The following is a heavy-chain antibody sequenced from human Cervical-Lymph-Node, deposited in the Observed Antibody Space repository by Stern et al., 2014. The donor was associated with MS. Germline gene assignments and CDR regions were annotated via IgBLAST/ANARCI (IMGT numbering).Heavy chain of an antibody. CDR3: ARERHSMDV. CDR1: GYSFTAYY. J-gene: IGHJ6*02. V-gene: IGHV1-2*02. CDR2: IDHNSGGT. Sequence: QLVQSGAEVTKPAASVKGSCKASGYSFTAYYLHWVRQAPGQGLEWMGWIDHNSGGTKSAQNFQGRVTMTRDTSISTFYMELSGLTSDDTAVFYCARERHSMDVWGQGTTVTVSS.